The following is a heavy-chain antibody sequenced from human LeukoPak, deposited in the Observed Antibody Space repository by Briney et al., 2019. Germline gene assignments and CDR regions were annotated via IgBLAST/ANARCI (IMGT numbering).Heavy chain of an antibody. V-gene: IGHV3-11*01. CDR1: GFTFSDYY. D-gene: IGHD1-26*01. Sequence: PGGSLRLSCAASGFTFSDYYMSWIRQAPGKGLEWVSYISSSGSTIYYADSVKGRFTISRDNAKNSLYLQMNSLRAEDTAVYYCAREWEPQLDAFDIWGQGTMVTVSS. J-gene: IGHJ3*02. CDR3: AREWEPQLDAFDI. CDR2: ISSSGSTI.